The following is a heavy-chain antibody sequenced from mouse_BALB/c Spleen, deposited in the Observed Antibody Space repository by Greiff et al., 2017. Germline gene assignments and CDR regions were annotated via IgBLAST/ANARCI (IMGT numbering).Heavy chain of an antibody. CDR1: GFTFSSFG. Sequence: EVKLMESGGGLVQPGGSRKLSCAASGFTFSSFGMHWVRQAPEKGLEWVAYISSGSSTIYYADTVKGRFTISRDNPKNTLFLQMTSLRSEDTAMYYCASGGLRRGYYAMDYWGQGTSVTVSS. CDR3: ASGGLRRGYYAMDY. V-gene: IGHV5-17*02. J-gene: IGHJ4*01. D-gene: IGHD2-2*01. CDR2: ISSGSSTI.